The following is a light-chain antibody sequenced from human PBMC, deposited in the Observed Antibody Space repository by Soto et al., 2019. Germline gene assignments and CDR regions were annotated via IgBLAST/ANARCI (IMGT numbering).Light chain of an antibody. V-gene: IGKV3-15*01. CDR1: QSLSSRY. CDR3: QQYNNWPIT. CDR2: GAS. Sequence: EIVLTQSPGTLSLSPGERATLSCRASQSLSSRYFAWYHQKPGQAPRLLIYGASTRATGIPARFSGSGSGTEFTLTISSLQSEDFAVYYCQQYNNWPITFGQGTRLEIK. J-gene: IGKJ5*01.